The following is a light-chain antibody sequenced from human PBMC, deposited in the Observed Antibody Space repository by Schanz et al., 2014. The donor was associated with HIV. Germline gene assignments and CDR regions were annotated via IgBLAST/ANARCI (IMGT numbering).Light chain of an antibody. Sequence: EIVMTQSPATLYVSPGEGATLSCRASQSISNNLAWYQHKPGQAPRLLIYGAFTRATGIPVRFSGRGSGTEFTLTISGLQSEDFALYYFQQYSDWPPSTFGQGTKVEIK. CDR1: QSISNN. CDR2: GAF. CDR3: QQYSDWPPST. V-gene: IGKV3-15*01. J-gene: IGKJ2*01.